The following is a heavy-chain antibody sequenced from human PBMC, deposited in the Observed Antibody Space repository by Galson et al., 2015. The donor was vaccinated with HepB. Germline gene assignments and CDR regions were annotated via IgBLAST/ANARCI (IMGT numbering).Heavy chain of an antibody. CDR3: ARARGSGSYYSYYYYYGMDV. CDR2: ISSSSSYI. J-gene: IGHJ6*02. CDR1: GFTFCSYS. V-gene: IGHV3-21*01. Sequence: SLRLSCAASGFTFCSYSMNWVRQAPGKGLEWVSSISSSSSYIYYADSVKGRFTISRDNAKNSLYLQMNSLRAEDTAVYYCARARGSGSYYSYYYYYGMDVWGQGTTVTVSS. D-gene: IGHD3-10*01.